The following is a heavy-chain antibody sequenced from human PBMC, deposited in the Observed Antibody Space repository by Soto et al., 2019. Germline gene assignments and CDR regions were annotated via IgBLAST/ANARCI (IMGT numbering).Heavy chain of an antibody. J-gene: IGHJ4*02. V-gene: IGHV3-7*03. D-gene: IGHD4-4*01. CDR2: MNEDGSER. CDR1: GFSFSSAW. CDR3: ARDRAYSHFDY. Sequence: EVQLVESGGGLVQPGGSLRLSCAVSGFSFSSAWMTWIRQAPGKGLERVAIMNEDGSERYYVDSVKGRFTISRDNAKNALFLQMNSQSVEDTAVYFCARDRAYSHFDYWGQGSLVTVSS.